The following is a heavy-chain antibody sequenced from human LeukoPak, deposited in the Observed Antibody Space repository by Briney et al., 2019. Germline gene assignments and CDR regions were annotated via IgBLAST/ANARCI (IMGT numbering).Heavy chain of an antibody. CDR3: ARESGSYDYYMDV. D-gene: IGHD1-26*01. Sequence: SETLSLTCTVSGGSISSYYWSWIRQPPGKGLEWIGYIYYSGSTNYNPSLKSRVIISVDTSKNQFSLKLSSVTAADTAVYYCARESGSYDYYMDVWGKGTTVTVSS. CDR1: GGSISSYY. CDR2: IYYSGST. V-gene: IGHV4-59*12. J-gene: IGHJ6*03.